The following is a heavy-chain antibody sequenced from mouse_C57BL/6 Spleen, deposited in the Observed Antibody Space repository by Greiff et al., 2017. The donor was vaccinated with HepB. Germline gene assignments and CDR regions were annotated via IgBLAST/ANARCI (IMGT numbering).Heavy chain of an antibody. V-gene: IGHV2-9-1*01. J-gene: IGHJ2*01. CDR3: TRSDGCSSFDY. CDR1: GFSLTSYA. Sequence: QVQLKESGPGLVAPSQSLSITCTVTGFSLTSYAISWVRQPPGKCLEWLGVIWTGGGTNYNSALKSRLSISKDNSKSQVFLQMNSLQADETARYYGTRSDGCSSFDYWGQGTTLTVSS. D-gene: IGHD2-3*01. CDR2: IWTGGGT.